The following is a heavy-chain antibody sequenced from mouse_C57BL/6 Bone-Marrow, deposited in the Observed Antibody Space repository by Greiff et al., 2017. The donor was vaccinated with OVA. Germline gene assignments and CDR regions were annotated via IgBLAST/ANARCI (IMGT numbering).Heavy chain of an antibody. V-gene: IGHV3-6*01. D-gene: IGHD1-1*02. CDR1: GYSITSGYY. CDR2: ISYDGSN. CDR3: ARDGGLLYYFDY. J-gene: IGHJ2*01. Sequence: VQLKESGPGLVKPSQSLSLTCSVTGYSITSGYYWNWIRQFPGNKLEWMGYISYDGSNNYNPSLKNRISITRYTSKNQFFLKLNSVTTEDTATYYCARDGGLLYYFDYWGQGTTLTVSS.